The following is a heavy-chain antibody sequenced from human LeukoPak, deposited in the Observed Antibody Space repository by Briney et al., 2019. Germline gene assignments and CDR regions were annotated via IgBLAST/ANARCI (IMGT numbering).Heavy chain of an antibody. D-gene: IGHD6-13*01. J-gene: IGHJ6*03. CDR3: ASSSTPTYSSSWYGRDYYYYYYMDV. CDR1: GYTFTSYY. CDR2: INPNSGGT. Sequence: VASVKVPCKASGYTFTSYYMHWVQQAPGQGLEWMGWINPNSGGTNYAQKFQGRVTMTRDTSISTAYMELSRLRSDDTAVYYCASSSTPTYSSSWYGRDYYYYYYMDVWGKGTTVTVSS. V-gene: IGHV1-2*02.